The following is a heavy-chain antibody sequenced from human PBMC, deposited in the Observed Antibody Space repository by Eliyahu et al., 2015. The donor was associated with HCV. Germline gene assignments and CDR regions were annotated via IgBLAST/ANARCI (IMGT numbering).Heavy chain of an antibody. CDR1: GFPFSTYG. D-gene: IGHD3-22*01. J-gene: IGHJ5*02. CDR2: IWYDGSNK. CDR3: ARDGNHYYDSSGFYENWFDP. V-gene: IGHV3-33*01. Sequence: QVQLVESGGAVVQPGRSLRLSCAASGFPFSTYGMXWVRQAPGKGLEGVAVIWYDGSNKYYADSVKGRFTISRDNSKNTLYLLMNSLRAEDTAVYYCARDGNHYYDSSGFYENWFDPWGQGTLVTVSS.